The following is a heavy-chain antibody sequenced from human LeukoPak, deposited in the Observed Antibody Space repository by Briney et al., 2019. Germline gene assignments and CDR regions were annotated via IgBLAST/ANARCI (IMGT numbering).Heavy chain of an antibody. CDR1: GYTFTSYD. D-gene: IGHD5-18*01. CDR2: INPNSGGT. Sequence: ASVKVSCKASGYTFTSYDINWVRQATGQGLEWMGWINPNSGGTNCAQKFQGRVTMTRDTSISTAYMELSRLRSGDTAVYYCAREKNRSLGYSYGLGYWGQGTLVTVSS. V-gene: IGHV1-2*02. CDR3: AREKNRSLGYSYGLGY. J-gene: IGHJ4*02.